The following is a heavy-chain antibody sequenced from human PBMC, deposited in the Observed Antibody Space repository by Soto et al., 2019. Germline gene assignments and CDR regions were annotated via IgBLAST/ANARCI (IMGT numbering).Heavy chain of an antibody. CDR2: IYTGDYET. CDR3: ARSPRSSPYLDF. CDR1: GYTFSNFL. J-gene: IGHJ4*02. D-gene: IGHD6-13*01. Sequence: GEYLTISCHCSGYTFSNFLIALVRQLIGKCLAWMGLIYTGDYETRYSPSFHGKVTISADRSIGTAYLQGSSLEASDSAFYFCARSPRSSPYLDFWGQGALVTVSS. V-gene: IGHV5-51*01.